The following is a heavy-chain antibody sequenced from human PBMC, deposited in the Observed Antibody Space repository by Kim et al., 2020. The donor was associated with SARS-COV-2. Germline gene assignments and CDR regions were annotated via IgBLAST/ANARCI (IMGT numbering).Heavy chain of an antibody. Sequence: SVNGRFTSSRDKATNTLYLQMKRLRAEDTAVYYCAKDYRENWITQGGFDYWGQGTLVTVSS. D-gene: IGHD1-1*01. V-gene: IGHV3-30*02. CDR3: AKDYRENWITQGGFDY. J-gene: IGHJ4*02.